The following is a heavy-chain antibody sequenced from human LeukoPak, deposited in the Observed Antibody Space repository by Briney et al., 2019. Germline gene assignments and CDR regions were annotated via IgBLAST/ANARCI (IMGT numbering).Heavy chain of an antibody. CDR2: IIPIFGTA. CDR3: ASSIAAAGTDNWLDP. CDR1: GGTFSSYA. J-gene: IGHJ5*02. V-gene: IGHV1-69*05. D-gene: IGHD6-13*01. Sequence: GSSVKVSCKASGGTFSSYAISWVRQAPGQGLEWMGGIIPIFGTANYAQKFQGRVTITTDESTSTAYMEPSSLRSEDTAVYYCASSIAAAGTDNWLDPWGQGTLVTVSS.